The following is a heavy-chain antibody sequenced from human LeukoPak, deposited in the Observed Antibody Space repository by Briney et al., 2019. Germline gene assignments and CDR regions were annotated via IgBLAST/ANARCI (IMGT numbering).Heavy chain of an antibody. CDR3: ARGYDSLSVDAFDI. D-gene: IGHD3-22*01. Sequence: GGSLRLSCAASGFTFSSYGMRWVRQAPGKGLEWVSAISGSGGSTYYADSVKGRFTISRDNAKNSLYLQMNSLRAEDTAVYYCARGYDSLSVDAFDIWGQGTMVTVSS. J-gene: IGHJ3*02. CDR2: ISGSGGST. CDR1: GFTFSSYG. V-gene: IGHV3-23*01.